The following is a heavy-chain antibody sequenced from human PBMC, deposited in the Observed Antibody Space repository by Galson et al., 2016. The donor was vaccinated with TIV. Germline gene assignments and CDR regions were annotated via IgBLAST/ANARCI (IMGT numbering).Heavy chain of an antibody. V-gene: IGHV3-30*01. J-gene: IGHJ4*02. Sequence: SLRLSCAASEFTFSDYTLHWVRQAPGKGLEWVAVISCEGATKHYADSVKGRFTISRDNSKNTLYLQMNSLRAEDTAVYYCARDRGSIAATTLDYWGQGTLVTVSS. CDR1: EFTFSDYT. CDR2: ISCEGATK. D-gene: IGHD5-12*01. CDR3: ARDRGSIAATTLDY.